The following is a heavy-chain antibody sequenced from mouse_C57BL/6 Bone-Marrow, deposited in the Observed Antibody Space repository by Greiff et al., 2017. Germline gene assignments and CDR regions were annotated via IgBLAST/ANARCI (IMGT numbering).Heavy chain of an antibody. CDR3: AKRGAMDD. J-gene: IGHJ4*01. CDR2: IDPSDSYT. Sequence: VQLQQPGAELVRPGTSVKLSCKASGYTFTSYWMHWVKQRPGQGLEWIGVIDPSDSYTNYNQKFKGKATLTVDTSSSTAYMQLSSLTSEEASVYYCAKRGAMDDWGQGTSVTVSS. V-gene: IGHV1-59*01. CDR1: GYTFTSYW.